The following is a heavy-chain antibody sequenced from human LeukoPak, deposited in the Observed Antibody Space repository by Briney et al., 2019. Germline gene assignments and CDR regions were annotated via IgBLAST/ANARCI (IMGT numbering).Heavy chain of an antibody. CDR3: ARGTVFSGAFNI. J-gene: IGHJ3*02. CDR1: GYSISSGYY. D-gene: IGHD1-1*01. CDR2: IHHSGST. Sequence: PSETLSLTCTVSGYSISSGYYWGWIRQPPGKGLEWIGSIHHSGSTYYNPSLKSRVTISVDTSKNQFSLKLSSVTAADTSAYYCARGTVFSGAFNIWGQGTMVTVSS. V-gene: IGHV4-38-2*02.